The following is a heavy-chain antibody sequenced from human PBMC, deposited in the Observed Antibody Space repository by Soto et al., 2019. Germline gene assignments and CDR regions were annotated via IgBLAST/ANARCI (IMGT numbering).Heavy chain of an antibody. CDR2: IIGSGGSA. D-gene: IGHD3-9*01. J-gene: IGHJ6*01. CDR1: GFTFSSYA. Sequence: EVRLLESGGGLVQPGGPLRLSCAASGFTFSSYAMSWVRQAPGKGLEWVSTIIGSGGSANYADSVKGRFTISRDSSKNTRYRRMNSLRADDTAVYYCARHILITILGYYYGMDVWGQGTTVTVSS. V-gene: IGHV3-23*01. CDR3: ARHILITILGYYYGMDV.